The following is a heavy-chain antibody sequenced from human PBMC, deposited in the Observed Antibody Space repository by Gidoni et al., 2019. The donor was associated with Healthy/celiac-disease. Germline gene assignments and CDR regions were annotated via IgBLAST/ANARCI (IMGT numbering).Heavy chain of an antibody. CDR2: IDHSGRT. Sequence: QLQLQESGSGLVQPSQTLSLTCAVPGGSISSGGYSWSWIRQPPGKGLEWIGYIDHSGRTYYNPSLKSRVTISVDRSKNQFSLKLSSVTAADTAVYYCARERITMVRGVIGNWCDPWGQGTLVTVSS. D-gene: IGHD3-10*01. V-gene: IGHV4-30-2*01. J-gene: IGHJ5*02. CDR1: GGSISSGGYS. CDR3: ARERITMVRGVIGNWCDP.